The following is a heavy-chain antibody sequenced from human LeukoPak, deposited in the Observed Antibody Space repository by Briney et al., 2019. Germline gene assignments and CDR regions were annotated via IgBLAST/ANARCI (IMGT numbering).Heavy chain of an antibody. CDR2: IYSSGST. V-gene: IGHV4-4*07. CDR3: ARSGELHDAFDI. J-gene: IGHJ3*02. D-gene: IGHD1-7*01. CDR1: GGSISSYY. Sequence: SETLSLTCIVSGGSISSYYWSWIRQPAGQGLEWIGRIYSSGSTNYNPSLKSRVTISVDTSKNQFSLKLSSVTAADTAVYYCARSGELHDAFDIWGQGTMVTVSS.